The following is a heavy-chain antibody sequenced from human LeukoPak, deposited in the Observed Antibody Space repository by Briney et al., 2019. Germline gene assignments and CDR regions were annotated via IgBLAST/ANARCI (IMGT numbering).Heavy chain of an antibody. CDR1: GFTFSNYW. Sequence: GGSLRLSCAASGFTFSNYWMHWVRQAPGKGLVWVSRINFDGSSTSYADSVKGRFTIFRDNAKNTLYLQTNSLRAEDTAVYYCARDKVSNYVFDYWGQGTLVTVSS. CDR3: ARDKVSNYVFDY. J-gene: IGHJ4*02. V-gene: IGHV3-74*01. D-gene: IGHD4-11*01. CDR2: INFDGSST.